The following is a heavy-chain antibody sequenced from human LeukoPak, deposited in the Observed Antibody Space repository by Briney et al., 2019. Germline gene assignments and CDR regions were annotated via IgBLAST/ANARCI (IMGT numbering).Heavy chain of an antibody. Sequence: GGSLRLSCAASGFTFSSYAMSWDRQAPGKGLEWVSAISGSGGSTYYADSVKGRFTISRDNSQNTLYLQMNGLRAEDTGVYYCATNAVVVAATGVLDIWGQGTMVTVSS. J-gene: IGHJ3*02. CDR3: ATNAVVVAATGVLDI. CDR2: ISGSGGST. CDR1: GFTFSSYA. D-gene: IGHD2-15*01. V-gene: IGHV3-23*01.